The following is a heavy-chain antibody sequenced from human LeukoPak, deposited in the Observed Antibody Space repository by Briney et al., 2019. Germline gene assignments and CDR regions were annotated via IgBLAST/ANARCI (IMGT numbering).Heavy chain of an antibody. V-gene: IGHV5-51*01. D-gene: IGHD2-2*01. CDR3: ATLGYCSSTSCPQPYDAFDT. CDR2: IYPGDSDT. CDR1: GYSFTSYW. J-gene: IGHJ3*02. Sequence: GESLKISCKGPGYSFTSYWIGWVRQMPGKGLEWMGIIYPGDSDTRYSPSFQGQVTISADKSISTAYLQWSSLKASDTAMYYCATLGYCSSTSCPQPYDAFDTWGQGTMVTVSS.